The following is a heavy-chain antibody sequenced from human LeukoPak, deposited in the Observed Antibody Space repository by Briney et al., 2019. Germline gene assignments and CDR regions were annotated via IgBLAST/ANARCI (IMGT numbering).Heavy chain of an antibody. V-gene: IGHV4-39*01. J-gene: IGHJ3*02. CDR1: GGSISRSSYY. D-gene: IGHD2-21*02. CDR2: IYYSGST. Sequence: SETLSLTCTVSGGSISRSSYYWGWIRQPPGKGLEWIGSIYYSGSTYYNPSLKSRLTISVDTSKNQFSLQLSSVTAADTAVYYCARPDRSLTAIGAFDIWGQGTMVTVSS. CDR3: ARPDRSLTAIGAFDI.